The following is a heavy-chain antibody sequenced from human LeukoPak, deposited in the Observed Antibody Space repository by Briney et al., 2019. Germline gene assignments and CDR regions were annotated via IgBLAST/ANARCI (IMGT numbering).Heavy chain of an antibody. CDR3: ARDLYGMDV. CDR1: GLTFSSYS. J-gene: IGHJ6*02. Sequence: GGSLRLSCAASGLTFSSYSMNWVRQAPGKGLEWVSYISSSGSTIYYADSVKGRFTISRDNAKNSLYLQMNSLRAEDTAVYYCARDLYGMDVWGQGTTVTVSS. V-gene: IGHV3-48*04. CDR2: ISSSGSTI.